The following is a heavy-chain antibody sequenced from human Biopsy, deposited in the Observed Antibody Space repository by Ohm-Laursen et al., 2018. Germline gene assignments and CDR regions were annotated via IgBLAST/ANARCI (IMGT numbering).Heavy chain of an antibody. Sequence: SVKVSCKASGGMFTSYTINWLRQAPGQGLQWMGGIMSLYNTTNYAQKFWDRITVTADKSTNTVYMTLSSLTSEDTAVYFCARGLGGYDYWYFDLWGRGTLVIVSS. V-gene: IGHV1-69*06. CDR2: IMSLYNTT. D-gene: IGHD5-12*01. CDR1: GGMFTSYT. J-gene: IGHJ2*01. CDR3: ARGLGGYDYWYFDL.